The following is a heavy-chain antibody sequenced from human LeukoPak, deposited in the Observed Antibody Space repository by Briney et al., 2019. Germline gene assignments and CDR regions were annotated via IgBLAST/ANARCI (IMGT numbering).Heavy chain of an antibody. J-gene: IGHJ4*02. CDR2: INSDGSTI. CDR1: GFTFSSYW. D-gene: IGHD1-26*01. CDR3: ARAAYYRFDY. V-gene: IGHV3-74*01. Sequence: QTGGSLGLSCAASGFTFSSYWVHWVRQAPGKGLEWVARINSDGSTINHADSVRGRFTISRDNAENTLYLQMSSLRAEDTAIYFCARAAYYRFDYWGQGTLVTVSS.